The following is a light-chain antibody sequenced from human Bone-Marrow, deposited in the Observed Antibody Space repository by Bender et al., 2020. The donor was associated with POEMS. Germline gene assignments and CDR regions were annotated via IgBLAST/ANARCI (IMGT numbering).Light chain of an antibody. V-gene: IGLV2-23*02. CDR2: DVS. CDR3: SLYAGSTNFVV. J-gene: IGLJ2*01. CDR1: SSDVGAYNY. Sequence: QSALTQPASVSGSPGQSITISCIGTSSDVGAYNYVSWYQQYPGKAPRLLIYDVSKWPSGVSNRFSGSKSGNTASLTISGLQAEDEADYYCSLYAGSTNFVVFGGGTKLTVL.